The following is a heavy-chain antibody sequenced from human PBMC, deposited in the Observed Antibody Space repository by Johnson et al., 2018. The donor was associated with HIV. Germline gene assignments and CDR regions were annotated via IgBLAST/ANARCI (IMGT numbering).Heavy chain of an antibody. Sequence: VQLVESGGDLVQPGGSLRLSCAASGFIVSTNYMNWVRQAPGKGLEWVPGIYSGGNTYYADSVKGRFTISRDNSKNTVDLQMNSLRTEDTAIYYCAKDMGLSVGAVDALDIWGQGTMVTVSS. CDR1: GFIVSTNY. CDR2: IYSGGNT. D-gene: IGHD1-26*01. J-gene: IGHJ3*02. CDR3: AKDMGLSVGAVDALDI. V-gene: IGHV3-66*02.